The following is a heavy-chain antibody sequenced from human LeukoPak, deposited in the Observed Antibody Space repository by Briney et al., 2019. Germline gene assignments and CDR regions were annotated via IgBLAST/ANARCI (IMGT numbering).Heavy chain of an antibody. Sequence: PSETLSLTCAVYGGSFSGYYWSWIRQPPGKGLEWIGKINHSGSTNYNPSLKSRVTISVDTSKNQFSLKLSSVTAADTAVYYCARRLSYYDILTGYAAFDYWGQGTLVTVSS. CDR2: INHSGST. D-gene: IGHD3-9*01. V-gene: IGHV4-34*01. CDR3: ARRLSYYDILTGYAAFDY. CDR1: GGSFSGYY. J-gene: IGHJ4*02.